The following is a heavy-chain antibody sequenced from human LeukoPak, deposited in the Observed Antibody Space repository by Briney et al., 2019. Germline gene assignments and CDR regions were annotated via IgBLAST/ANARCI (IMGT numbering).Heavy chain of an antibody. D-gene: IGHD6-19*01. J-gene: IGHJ1*01. CDR3: ARVYSSGWYRPIEYFQH. V-gene: IGHV3-53*01. CDR1: GFTVSSNY. Sequence: GVSLRLSCAASGFTVSSNYMSWVRHSPGKGLECVSFIYSDSSAYYADSVKGLFTISRDNSKNTLYLQMNSLRAEDTAVYYCARVYSSGWYRPIEYFQHWGQGTLVTVSS. CDR2: IYSDSSA.